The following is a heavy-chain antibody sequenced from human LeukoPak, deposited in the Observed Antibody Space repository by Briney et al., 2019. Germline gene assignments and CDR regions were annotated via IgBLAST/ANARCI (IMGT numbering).Heavy chain of an antibody. CDR2: ISWNSGSI. V-gene: IGHV3-9*01. D-gene: IGHD5-12*01. CDR3: AKVASGYDYGAFDI. CDR1: GFTFDDYA. Sequence: GGSLRLSCAASGFTFDDYAMHWVRQAPGKGLEWVSGISWNSGSIGYADSVKGRFTISRDNAKNSLYLQMNSLRAEDTALYYCAKVASGYDYGAFDIWGQGTMVTVSS. J-gene: IGHJ3*02.